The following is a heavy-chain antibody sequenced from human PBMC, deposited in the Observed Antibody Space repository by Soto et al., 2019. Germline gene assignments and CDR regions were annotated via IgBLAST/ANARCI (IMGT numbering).Heavy chain of an antibody. J-gene: IGHJ5*02. CDR3: AKNQGVELVPLATVDWFDP. Sequence: GGSLRLSCAASGFTFENFGMSWVRQAPGKGLEWISSISGSGFNKYYADSVKGRFTISRDNSKNTVYLELNNLRAEDTAVYHCAKNQGVELVPLATVDWFDPWGQGSVVTVSS. CDR1: GFTFENFG. CDR2: ISGSGFNK. D-gene: IGHD1-26*01. V-gene: IGHV3-23*01.